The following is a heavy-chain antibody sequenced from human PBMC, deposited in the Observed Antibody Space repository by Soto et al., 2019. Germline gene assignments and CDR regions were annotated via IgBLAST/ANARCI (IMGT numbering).Heavy chain of an antibody. CDR2: IAVGGET. Sequence: GGSLRLSCAASGFTLSSYDMHWVRQRTGRGLEWVSAIAVGGETYYPGSVKGRFTISREDARNSVYLQMNSLTAGDTAVYFCAREYCSGGRCTGLYYVDVWGKGTTVTVSS. CDR3: AREYCSGGRCTGLYYVDV. CDR1: GFTLSSYD. V-gene: IGHV3-13*01. D-gene: IGHD2-15*01. J-gene: IGHJ6*03.